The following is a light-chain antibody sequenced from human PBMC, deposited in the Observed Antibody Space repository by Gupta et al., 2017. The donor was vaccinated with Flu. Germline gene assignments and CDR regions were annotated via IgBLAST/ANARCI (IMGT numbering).Light chain of an antibody. CDR1: SSDVGGYNY. V-gene: IGLV2-14*03. Sequence: QSALTQPASVSGSPGQSITISCTGTSSDVGGYNYVSWYQQLPGKAPKLLIQEVSNRPSGVSNRFSGSKSGNTASLTISGLQAEDEADYYCSSYTSGRTVIFGGGTKLTVV. CDR3: SSYTSGRTVI. CDR2: EVS. J-gene: IGLJ2*01.